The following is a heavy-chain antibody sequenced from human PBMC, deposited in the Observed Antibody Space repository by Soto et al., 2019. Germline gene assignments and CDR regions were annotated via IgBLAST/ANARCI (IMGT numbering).Heavy chain of an antibody. CDR3: TGACFSRSWWFAP. Sequence: SDTLSLTCTVSGGSISSYYWSWIRQPPGKGLEWIGYIYYSGSTNYNPSLKSRVTISVETSKNQISLKLSSVTAADTAVDYRTGACFSRSWWFAPSAQGTLVPVSS. D-gene: IGHD2-15*01. CDR1: GGSISSYY. V-gene: IGHV4-59*13. J-gene: IGHJ5*02. CDR2: IYYSGST.